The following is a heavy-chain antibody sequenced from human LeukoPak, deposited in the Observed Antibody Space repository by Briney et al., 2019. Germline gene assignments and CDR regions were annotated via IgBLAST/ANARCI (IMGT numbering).Heavy chain of an antibody. CDR3: ARIGTMVRGAQAQFDS. CDR2: IYPGDSDT. Sequence: GESLKISCKGSGYSFTSYWIGWVRQMPGKGLEWMGVIYPGDSDTRSSPSFQGQVTISVDKSISTAYLQWSSLKASDTAMYYCARIGTMVRGAQAQFDSWGQGTLVSVSS. V-gene: IGHV5-51*01. D-gene: IGHD3-10*01. CDR1: GYSFTSYW. J-gene: IGHJ4*02.